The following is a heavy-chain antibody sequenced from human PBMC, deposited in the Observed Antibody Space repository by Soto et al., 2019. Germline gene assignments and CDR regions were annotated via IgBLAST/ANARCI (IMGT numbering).Heavy chain of an antibody. D-gene: IGHD4-17*01. CDR3: AKNRYRDNVDY. CDR2: FDPENDET. V-gene: IGHV1-24*01. Sequence: GASVKVSCKVSGFSLAALAMHWVRQAPGTGLEWMGGFDPENDETLYSQKFQGRVAMTADTSTDTAYMELSSLRSGDTAVYYCAKNRYRDNVDYWGQGTLVTVSS. J-gene: IGHJ4*02. CDR1: GFSLAALA.